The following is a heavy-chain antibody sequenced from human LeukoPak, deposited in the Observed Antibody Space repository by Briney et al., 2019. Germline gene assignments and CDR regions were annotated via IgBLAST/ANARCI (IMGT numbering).Heavy chain of an antibody. CDR3: AKDIGVGYCNGCLFDY. V-gene: IGHV3-43*01. CDR1: GFTFDDYT. Sequence: GGSLRLSCAASGFTFDDYTMHWVRQAPGKGLEWVSLISWDGGSTYYADSVKGRFTISRDNSKNSLYLQMNSLRTEDIDLYYCAKDIGVGYCNGCLFDYWGQGTLVTVSS. D-gene: IGHD2-15*01. J-gene: IGHJ4*02. CDR2: ISWDGGST.